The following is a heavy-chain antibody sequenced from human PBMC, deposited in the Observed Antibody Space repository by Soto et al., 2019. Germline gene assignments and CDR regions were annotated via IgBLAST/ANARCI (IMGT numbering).Heavy chain of an antibody. J-gene: IGHJ4*02. CDR2: ISYDGSYK. V-gene: IGHV3-30*18. Sequence: GGSLRLSCAASGFTFSSCGMHWVRQAPGKGLEWVSVISYDGSYKYYADSVKGRFTISRDNSKSTLYLQMHSLRAEDTAVYYCAKRLRYCSGGGCYVVDHWGQGTQVTVSS. CDR1: GFTFSSCG. D-gene: IGHD2-15*01. CDR3: AKRLRYCSGGGCYVVDH.